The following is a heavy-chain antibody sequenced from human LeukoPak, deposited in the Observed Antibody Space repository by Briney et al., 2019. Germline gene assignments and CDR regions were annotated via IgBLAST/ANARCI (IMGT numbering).Heavy chain of an antibody. CDR2: ISSSSSYI. CDR3: ARGVITMVRGVIIHWFDP. Sequence: GGSLRLSCAASGFTFSSYSMNWVRQAPGKGLEWVSSISSSSSYIYYADSVKGRFTISRDNAKNSLYLQMNSLRAEDTAVYYCARGVITMVRGVIIHWFDPWGQGTLVTVSS. J-gene: IGHJ5*02. D-gene: IGHD3-10*01. V-gene: IGHV3-21*01. CDR1: GFTFSSYS.